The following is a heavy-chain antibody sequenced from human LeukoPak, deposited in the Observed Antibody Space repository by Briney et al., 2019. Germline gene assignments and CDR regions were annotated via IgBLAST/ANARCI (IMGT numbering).Heavy chain of an antibody. Sequence: SETLSLTRAVSGGSISSGGYSWSWIRQPPGKGLEWIGYIYHSGSTYYNPSLKSRVTISVDRSKNQFSLKLSSVTAADTAVYYCARAELWFGELLLGFDPWGQGTLVTVSS. CDR1: GGSISSGGYS. CDR3: ARAELWFGELLLGFDP. J-gene: IGHJ5*02. V-gene: IGHV4-30-2*01. D-gene: IGHD3-10*01. CDR2: IYHSGST.